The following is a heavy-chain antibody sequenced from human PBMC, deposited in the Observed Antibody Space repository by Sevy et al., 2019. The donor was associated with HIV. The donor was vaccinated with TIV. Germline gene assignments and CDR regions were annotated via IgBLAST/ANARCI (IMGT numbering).Heavy chain of an antibody. V-gene: IGHV3-30-3*01. D-gene: IGHD3-9*01. Sequence: GSLRLSCAASGFTFSSYAMHWVRQAPGMGLEWVAVISYDGSNKYYADSVKGRFTISRDNSKNTLYLQMNSLRAEDTAVYYCARSSLVAPDNFDYWGQGTLVTVSS. J-gene: IGHJ4*02. CDR1: GFTFSSYA. CDR3: ARSSLVAPDNFDY. CDR2: ISYDGSNK.